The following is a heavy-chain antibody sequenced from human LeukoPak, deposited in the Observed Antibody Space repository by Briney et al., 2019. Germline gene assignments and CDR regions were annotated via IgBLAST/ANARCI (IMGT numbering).Heavy chain of an antibody. D-gene: IGHD3-9*01. CDR3: ARDLLTGLDILTGYYIGGFDY. CDR1: GFTFSSYA. CDR2: ISYDGSNK. J-gene: IGHJ4*02. Sequence: GGSLRLSCAASGFTFSSYAMHWVRQAPGKGLEWVAVISYDGSNKYYADSVKGRFTISRDNSKNTLYLQMNSLRAEDTAVYYCARDLLTGLDILTGYYIGGFDYWGQGTLVTVSS. V-gene: IGHV3-30*04.